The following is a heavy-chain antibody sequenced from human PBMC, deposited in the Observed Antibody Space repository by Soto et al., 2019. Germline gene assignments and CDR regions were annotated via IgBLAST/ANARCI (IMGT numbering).Heavy chain of an antibody. CDR1: GLTFDDYA. CDR3: AKDPGRAVAGNRDY. CDR2: ISWNSGSI. Sequence: PGGSLRLSCAASGLTFDDYAMHWVRQAPGKGLEWVSGISWNSGSIGYADSVKGRFTISRDNAKNSLYLQMNSLRAEDTALYYCAKDPGRAVAGNRDYWGQGTLVTVSS. D-gene: IGHD6-19*01. V-gene: IGHV3-9*01. J-gene: IGHJ4*02.